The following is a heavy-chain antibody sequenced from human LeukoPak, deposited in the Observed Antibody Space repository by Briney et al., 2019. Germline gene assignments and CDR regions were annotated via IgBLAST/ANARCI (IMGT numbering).Heavy chain of an antibody. CDR2: IYTSGST. CDR1: GGSISSYY. CDR3: AGGLPPPRYYYEHWYFEL. D-gene: IGHD3-22*01. V-gene: IGHV4-4*07. Sequence: SETLSLTCTVSGGSISSYYWSWIRQPAGKGLEWIGRIYTSGSTNYNPSLKSRVTMSVATSKNQFFLKLSFVPAADPPVYSYAGGLPPPRYYYEHWYFELWGRGTLVTVSS. J-gene: IGHJ2*01.